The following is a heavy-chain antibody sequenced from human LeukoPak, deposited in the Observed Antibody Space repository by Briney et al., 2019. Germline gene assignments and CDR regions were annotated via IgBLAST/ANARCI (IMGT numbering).Heavy chain of an antibody. CDR2: IYSGGST. CDR3: AADTVTIRGALSY. V-gene: IGHV3-66*02. CDR1: GFTVSSNY. J-gene: IGHJ4*02. Sequence: GGSVRLSCAASGFTVSSNYMSWVRQAPGKGLEWVSVIYSGGSTYYADSVKGRFTISRDNSKNTLYLQMNSLRAEDTAVYYCAADTVTIRGALSYWGQGTLVTVSS. D-gene: IGHD4-17*01.